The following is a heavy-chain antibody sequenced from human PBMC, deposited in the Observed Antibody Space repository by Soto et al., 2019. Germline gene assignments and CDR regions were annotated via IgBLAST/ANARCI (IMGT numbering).Heavy chain of an antibody. CDR2: IYYSGST. D-gene: IGHD3-22*01. CDR3: ARDDSNYYYGMDV. Sequence: QVQLQESGPGLVKPSQTLSLTCTVSGGSISSGCYYWRWIRQPPGKGLEWIGYIYYSGSTYYNPSLKSRVTISVDTSKNQFSLKLSAVTAADTAVYYCARDDSNYYYGMDVWGQGTTVTVSS. J-gene: IGHJ6*02. CDR1: GGSISSGCYY. V-gene: IGHV4-31*03.